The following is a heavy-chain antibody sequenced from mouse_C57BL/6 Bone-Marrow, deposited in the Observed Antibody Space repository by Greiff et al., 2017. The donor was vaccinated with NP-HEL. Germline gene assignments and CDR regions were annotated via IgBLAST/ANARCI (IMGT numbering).Heavy chain of an antibody. CDR1: GYSFTDYN. Sequence: VQLQQSGPELVKPGASVKISCKASGYSFTDYNMNWVKQSNGKSLEWIGVINPNYGTTSYNQKFKGKATVTVDQSSSTAYMQPNSLTSEDSAVYYCAREEDYYGSSYESYFDYWGQGTTLTVSS. D-gene: IGHD1-1*01. CDR2: INPNYGTT. V-gene: IGHV1-39*01. CDR3: AREEDYYGSSYESYFDY. J-gene: IGHJ2*01.